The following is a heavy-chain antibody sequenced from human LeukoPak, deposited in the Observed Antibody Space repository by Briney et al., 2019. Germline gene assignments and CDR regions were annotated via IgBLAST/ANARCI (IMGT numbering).Heavy chain of an antibody. D-gene: IGHD3-10*01. Sequence: SETLSLTCTVSGGSISSYYWSWIRQPPGKGLEWIGYIYYSGSTNYNPSLKSRVTISVDTSKNQFSLKLSSVTAADTAVYYCASLYYYASGSYFDYWGQGTLVTVSS. CDR1: GGSISSYY. J-gene: IGHJ4*02. V-gene: IGHV4-59*08. CDR3: ASLYYYASGSYFDY. CDR2: IYYSGST.